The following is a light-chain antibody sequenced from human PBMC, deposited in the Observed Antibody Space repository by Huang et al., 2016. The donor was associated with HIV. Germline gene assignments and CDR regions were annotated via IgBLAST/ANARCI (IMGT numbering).Light chain of an antibody. CDR1: QNITNY. Sequence: DIQMTQSPPSLSASVGDRVTITCRASQNITNYLNWYQQKPGKAPNLLIYTASSLQRGVPSRFSGSGSGTDFALTINSLQPEDFTTYYCQQSYSTPLTFGGGTKVEIK. CDR2: TAS. CDR3: QQSYSTPLT. J-gene: IGKJ4*01. V-gene: IGKV1-39*01.